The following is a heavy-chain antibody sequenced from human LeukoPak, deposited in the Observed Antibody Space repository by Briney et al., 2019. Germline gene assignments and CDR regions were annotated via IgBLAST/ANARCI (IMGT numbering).Heavy chain of an antibody. J-gene: IGHJ4*02. V-gene: IGHV3-30*02. CDR1: GFTFSTYG. CDR2: IRYDSSNK. CDR3: AKDKDPWKSTAISDFDY. Sequence: GGSLRLSCAASGFTFSTYGMHCVRQAPGKGLEGVAFIRYDSSNKYYRDSVRGRFTISRDNSKNTLYLQMNSLRVEDTAVYFCAKDKDPWKSTAISDFDYWGQGSLVTVSS. D-gene: IGHD1-1*01.